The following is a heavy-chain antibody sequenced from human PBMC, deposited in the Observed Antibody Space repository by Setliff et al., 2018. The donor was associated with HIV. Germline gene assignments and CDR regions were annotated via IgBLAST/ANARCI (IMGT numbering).Heavy chain of an antibody. CDR1: GGPVSTYY. J-gene: IGHJ6*03. V-gene: IGHV4-4*07. CDR3: ALTAHNLLRGYMDV. CDR2: FYVGGDT. Sequence: PSETLSLTCTVSGGPVSTYYWSWIRQPAGKGLEWIWRFYVGGDTNYNHSLKSRVTMSVDTSKKQISLKLKSVTAADTAVYYCALTAHNLLRGYMDVWGKGTKVTSP. D-gene: IGHD7-27*01.